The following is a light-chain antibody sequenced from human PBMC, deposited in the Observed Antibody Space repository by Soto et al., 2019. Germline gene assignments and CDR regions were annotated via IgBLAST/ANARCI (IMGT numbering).Light chain of an antibody. CDR3: AAWDDSLSGLV. J-gene: IGLJ2*01. CDR2: SNN. V-gene: IGLV1-47*02. CDR1: SSNIGSNY. Sequence: QLVLTQPPSASGTPGQRVTISCSGSSSNIGSNYVYWYQQLPGTAPKLLIYSNNQRPSGVPDRFSGSKSGTSASLAISGLRSEDEADYYCAAWDDSLSGLVFGGGTQLTVL.